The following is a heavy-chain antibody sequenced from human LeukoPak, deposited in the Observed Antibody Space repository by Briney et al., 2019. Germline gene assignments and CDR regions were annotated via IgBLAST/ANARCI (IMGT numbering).Heavy chain of an antibody. CDR1: GFTFSSYS. CDR2: ISSSSSFI. D-gene: IGHD6-19*01. J-gene: IGHJ3*02. CDR3: ARDHSAVNGDTFDI. Sequence: GGSLRLSCAASGFTFSSYSLNWVRQAPGKGLEWVSSISSSSSFISYADSVKGRFTISRDNAKNSLYLQMNSLRAEDTAVYYCARDHSAVNGDTFDIWGQGTMVTVSS. V-gene: IGHV3-21*01.